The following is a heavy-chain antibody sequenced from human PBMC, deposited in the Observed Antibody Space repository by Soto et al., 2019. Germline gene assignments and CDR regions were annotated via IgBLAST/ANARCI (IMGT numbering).Heavy chain of an antibody. CDR1: GXTFTSYG. D-gene: IGHD3-3*01. Sequence: GASVKVSCKASGXTFTSYGISWVRQAPGQGLEWMGWISAYNGNTNYAQKLQGRVTMTTDTSTSTAYMELRSLRSDDTAVYYCARGHYDFWSGDAFDIWGQGTMVTVSS. J-gene: IGHJ3*02. CDR3: ARGHYDFWSGDAFDI. CDR2: ISAYNGNT. V-gene: IGHV1-18*01.